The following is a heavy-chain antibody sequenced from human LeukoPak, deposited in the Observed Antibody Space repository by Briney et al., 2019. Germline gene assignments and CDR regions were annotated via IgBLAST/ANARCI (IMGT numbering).Heavy chain of an antibody. D-gene: IGHD4-17*01. J-gene: IGHJ6*02. V-gene: IGHV1-2*04. CDR2: INPNSGGT. Sequence: ASVKVSCKASGYTSTGYYMHWVRQAPGQGLEWMGWINPNSGGTNYAQKFQGWVTMTRDTSISTAYMELSRLRSDDAAVYYCARGPTYGDYTRYYGMDVWGQGTTVTASS. CDR1: GYTSTGYY. CDR3: ARGPTYGDYTRYYGMDV.